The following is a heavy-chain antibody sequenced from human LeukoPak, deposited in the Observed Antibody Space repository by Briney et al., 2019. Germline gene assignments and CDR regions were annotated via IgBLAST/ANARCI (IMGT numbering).Heavy chain of an antibody. V-gene: IGHV3-21*01. D-gene: IGHD5-24*01. CDR3: ARDRRLEMATIDY. CDR2: ISPTSSYI. Sequence: GGSLRLSYAASGFTFSNYNMNWVRQAPGKGLEWVSSISPTSSYIYYADSVKGRFTISRDNAKNSLSLQMNFLRAEDTALYYCARDRRLEMATIDYWGQGTLVTVSS. CDR1: GFTFSNYN. J-gene: IGHJ4*02.